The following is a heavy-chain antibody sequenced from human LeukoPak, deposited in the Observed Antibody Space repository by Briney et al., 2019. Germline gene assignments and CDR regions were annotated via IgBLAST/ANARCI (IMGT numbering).Heavy chain of an antibody. CDR1: GGSISSYY. D-gene: IGHD4-17*01. V-gene: IGHV4-59*01. CDR2: IYYSGST. J-gene: IGHJ4*02. CDR3: ARGRYYGDYTPFDC. Sequence: SETLSLTCTVSGGSISSYYWSWIRQPPGKGLEWIGYIYYSGSTNYNPSLKSRVTISVDTSKNQFSLKLSSVTAADTAVYYCARGRYYGDYTPFDCWGQGTLVTVSS.